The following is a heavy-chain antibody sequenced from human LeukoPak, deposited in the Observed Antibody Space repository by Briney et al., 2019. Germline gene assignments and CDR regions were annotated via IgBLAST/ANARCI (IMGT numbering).Heavy chain of an antibody. V-gene: IGHV3-30*04. Sequence: GRSLRLSCAASGFTFSSYAMHWVRQAPGKVLEWVAVISYDGSNKYYADSVKGRFTISRDNSKNTLYQQMNSLRAEDTAVYYCAREGYCSGGSCYHYYYGMDVWGKGTTVTVSS. D-gene: IGHD2-15*01. J-gene: IGHJ6*04. CDR2: ISYDGSNK. CDR3: AREGYCSGGSCYHYYYGMDV. CDR1: GFTFSSYA.